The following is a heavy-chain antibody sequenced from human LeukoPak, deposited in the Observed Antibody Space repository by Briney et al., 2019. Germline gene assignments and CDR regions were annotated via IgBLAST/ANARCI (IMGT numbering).Heavy chain of an antibody. CDR2: ISSNGGST. D-gene: IGHD6-13*01. J-gene: IGHJ6*02. CDR1: GFTFSSYA. CDR3: VKDHSRWQQYYYYYYGMDV. Sequence: PGGSLRLSCSASGFTFSSYAMHWVRQAPGKGLEYVSAISSNGGSTYYADSVKGRFTISRDNSKNTLYLQMSSLRDADTAVYYCVKDHSRWQQYYYYYYGMDVWGQGTTVTVSS. V-gene: IGHV3-64D*09.